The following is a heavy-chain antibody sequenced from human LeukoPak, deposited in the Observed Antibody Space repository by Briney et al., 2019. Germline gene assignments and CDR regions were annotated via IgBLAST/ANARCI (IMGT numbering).Heavy chain of an antibody. CDR2: IIPILGIA. Sequence: GASVKVSCKASGGTFSSYAISWVRQAPGQGLEWMGRIIPILGIANYAQKFQGRVTITTDESTSTAYMELSSLRSEDTAVYYCAGSTSCYKACYYYMDVWGKGTTVTVSS. J-gene: IGHJ6*03. CDR3: AGSTSCYKACYYYMDV. D-gene: IGHD2-2*02. CDR1: GGTFSSYA. V-gene: IGHV1-69*04.